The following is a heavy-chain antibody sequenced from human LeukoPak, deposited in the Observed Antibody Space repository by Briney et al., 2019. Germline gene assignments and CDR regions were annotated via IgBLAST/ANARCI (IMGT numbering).Heavy chain of an antibody. CDR1: GGSISSYY. CDR2: IYTSGST. D-gene: IGHD2-2*01. J-gene: IGHJ5*02. V-gene: IGHV4-4*07. CDR3: AKGYCSSTSCRHWFDP. Sequence: SETLSLTCTVAGGSISSYYWSLIRQLAGQGLEWIVRIYTSGSTNYNPSPKSRVTMSVDTSKNQFSLKLSSVTAADTAVYYCAKGYCSSTSCRHWFDPWGQGTLVTVSS.